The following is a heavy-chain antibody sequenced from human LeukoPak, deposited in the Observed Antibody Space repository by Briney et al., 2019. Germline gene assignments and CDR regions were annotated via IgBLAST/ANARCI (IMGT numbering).Heavy chain of an antibody. CDR2: IYYSGST. CDR1: GGSISSYY. CDR3: ARGPYGSGSSYYYYYYYMDV. J-gene: IGHJ6*03. V-gene: IGHV4-59*01. D-gene: IGHD3-10*01. Sequence: SETLSLTCTVSGGSISSYYWSWIRQPPGKGLEWIGYIYYSGSTNYNPSLKSRVTISVDTSKNQFSLKLSSVTAADTAVYYCARGPYGSGSSYYYYYYYMDVWGKGTTVTVSS.